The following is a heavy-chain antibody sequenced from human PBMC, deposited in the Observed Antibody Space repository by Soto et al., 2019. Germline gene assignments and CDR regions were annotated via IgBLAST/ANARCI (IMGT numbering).Heavy chain of an antibody. D-gene: IGHD3-3*01. CDR1: GFTFSSYA. V-gene: IGHV3-30-3*01. Sequence: PGGSLRLSCAASGFTFSSYAMHWVRQAPGKGLEWVAVISYDGSNKYYADSVKGRFTISRDNSKNTLYLQMNSLRAEDTAVYYCARDRESITIFGVDLDYWGQGTLGTVAS. J-gene: IGHJ4*02. CDR2: ISYDGSNK. CDR3: ARDRESITIFGVDLDY.